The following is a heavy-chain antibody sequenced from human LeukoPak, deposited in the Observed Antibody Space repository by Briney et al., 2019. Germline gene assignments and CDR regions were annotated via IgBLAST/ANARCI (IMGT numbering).Heavy chain of an antibody. J-gene: IGHJ3*02. D-gene: IGHD3-10*01. CDR1: GGSISIGGYY. V-gene: IGHV4-31*03. CDR3: VRNFDSYNAFDI. CDR2: IFYNGNT. Sequence: SSETLSLTCTVSGGSISIGGYYWSWIRQHPGEGLVWIGYIFYNGNTYHNPSLKGRLTISGDMSENQCSLRLTSVTAADTAVYFCVRNFDSYNAFDIWGEGTMVSVSS.